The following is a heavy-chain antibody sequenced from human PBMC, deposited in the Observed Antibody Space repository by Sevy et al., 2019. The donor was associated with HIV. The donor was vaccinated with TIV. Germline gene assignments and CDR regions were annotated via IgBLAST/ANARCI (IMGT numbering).Heavy chain of an antibody. Sequence: SGPTLVKPTQTLTLTCTFSGFSLSTSGVGVGWIRQPPGKALEWLALIYWNDDKRYSPSLKSRLTITKDTSKNQVVLTMTNMDPVDTATYYCAHTSRYCSGGSCYVSKYNWFDPWGQGTLVTVSS. V-gene: IGHV2-5*01. CDR1: GFSLSTSGVG. CDR3: AHTSRYCSGGSCYVSKYNWFDP. CDR2: IYWNDDK. D-gene: IGHD2-15*01. J-gene: IGHJ5*02.